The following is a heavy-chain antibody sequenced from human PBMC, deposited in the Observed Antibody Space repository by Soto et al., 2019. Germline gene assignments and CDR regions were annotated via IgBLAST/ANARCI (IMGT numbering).Heavy chain of an antibody. CDR3: AREYGGSRVFDY. CDR2: INPSADST. J-gene: IGHJ4*02. V-gene: IGHV1-46*01. D-gene: IGHD1-26*01. CDR1: GYTFTNFF. Sequence: ASGEGSCKTSGYTFTNFFIHWVRQAPGQGLEWMGIINPSADSTNYAQKFQGRVTVTRDTSTSTVYMELRSLRSEDTAVYFCAREYGGSRVFDYWGQGTLVTVSS.